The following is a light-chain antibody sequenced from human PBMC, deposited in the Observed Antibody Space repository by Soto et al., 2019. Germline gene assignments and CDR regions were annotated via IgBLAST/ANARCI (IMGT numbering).Light chain of an antibody. V-gene: IGKV1-5*03. CDR1: HNINDY. Sequence: DIQMTQSPSTLSASIGDRATITCRASHNINDYLAWYQQKPGKAPKLLIYKASNLESGVPSRFSGSGSGTEFTLTISSLQPDDFATFYCQHYSAFSRTFGQGTKVEVK. CDR2: KAS. J-gene: IGKJ1*01. CDR3: QHYSAFSRT.